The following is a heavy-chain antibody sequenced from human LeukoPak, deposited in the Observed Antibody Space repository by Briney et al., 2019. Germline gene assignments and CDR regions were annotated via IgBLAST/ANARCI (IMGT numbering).Heavy chain of an antibody. V-gene: IGHV4-59*11. J-gene: IGHJ4*02. D-gene: IGHD5-18*01. CDR2: IYNRGST. CDR1: SGTISSHY. Sequence: SETLSLICTVSSGTISSHYWSWIRQPPGKGLEWIGYIYNRGSTNYNPSFKSRVTISGDTSKNRFSLKMTSVTAGDTAVYYCARGGYSYGYDDDFEYWGQGILVTVSS. CDR3: ARGGYSYGYDDDFEY.